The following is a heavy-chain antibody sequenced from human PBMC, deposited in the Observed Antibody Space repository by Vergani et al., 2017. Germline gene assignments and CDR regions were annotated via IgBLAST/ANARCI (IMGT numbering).Heavy chain of an antibody. J-gene: IGHJ4*02. Sequence: EVQLVESGGGLVQPGGSLRLSCAASGFTFSSYSMNWVRQAPGKGLEWVSSISSSSSYIYYADSVKGRFTISRDNAKNSLYLQMNSLRAEDKAVYYCARDGGSYGGGNSYWGQGTLVTVSS. V-gene: IGHV3-21*01. D-gene: IGHD1-26*01. CDR1: GFTFSSYS. CDR3: ARDGGSYGGGNSY. CDR2: ISSSSSYI.